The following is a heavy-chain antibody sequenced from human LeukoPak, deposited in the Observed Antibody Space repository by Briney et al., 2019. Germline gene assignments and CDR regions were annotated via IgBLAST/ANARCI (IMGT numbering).Heavy chain of an antibody. D-gene: IGHD5-12*01. CDR2: IYHSGST. V-gene: IGHV4-30-2*01. Sequence: SETLSLTCAVSGGSISSGGYSWSWIREPPGKGLEWIGYIYHSGSTYYNPSLKSRVTISVDRSKNQFSLKLSSVTVADTAVYYCARGLGGYAFEPWFDPWGQGTLVTVSS. CDR3: ARGLGGYAFEPWFDP. J-gene: IGHJ5*02. CDR1: GGSISSGGYS.